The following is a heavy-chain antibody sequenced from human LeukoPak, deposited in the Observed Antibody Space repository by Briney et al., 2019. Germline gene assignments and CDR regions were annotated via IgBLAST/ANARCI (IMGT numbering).Heavy chain of an antibody. D-gene: IGHD4-23*01. J-gene: IGHJ4*02. Sequence: GGSLRLSCAASGFTFSIHRMSWLRQATGKGLEWVANIRQDGSEKNYVDSVKGRFTISRDKAKISLYLQMNSLRAEDTAVYYCASLIYGGNLDFDYWGQGTLVTVSS. CDR3: ASLIYGGNLDFDY. V-gene: IGHV3-7*01. CDR1: GFTFSIHR. CDR2: IRQDGSEK.